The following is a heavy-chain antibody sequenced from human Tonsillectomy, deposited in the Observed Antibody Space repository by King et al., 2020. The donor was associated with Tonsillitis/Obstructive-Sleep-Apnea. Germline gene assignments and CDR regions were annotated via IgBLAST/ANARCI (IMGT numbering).Heavy chain of an antibody. Sequence: VQLVESGGGLVQPGGSLRLSCAASGFTFSDHYMDWVRQAPGKGLEWVGLTRNKANSYTTEYAASVKGRFTISRDDSKTSLDLQMNSLKTEDTAVYYCARGDCSDGSCYPDDAFDIWGQGTMVTVSS. CDR2: TRNKANSYTT. CDR1: GFTFSDHY. J-gene: IGHJ3*02. CDR3: ARGDCSDGSCYPDDAFDI. D-gene: IGHD2-15*01. V-gene: IGHV3-72*01.